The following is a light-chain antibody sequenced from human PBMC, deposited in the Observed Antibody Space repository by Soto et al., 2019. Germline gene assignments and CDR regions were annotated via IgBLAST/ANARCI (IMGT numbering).Light chain of an antibody. J-gene: IGKJ1*01. CDR2: GAS. CDR3: QQYNKWPWT. V-gene: IGKV3-15*01. CDR1: QTISNK. Sequence: ETLMTQSPATLSVSPGARATLYCRASQTISNKLAWYHQKPGQAPRLLIFGASPRATGVPVRFSGSGSGTLFTLTISSLQSEDFGVYYCQQYNKWPWTFGQGTKVDIK.